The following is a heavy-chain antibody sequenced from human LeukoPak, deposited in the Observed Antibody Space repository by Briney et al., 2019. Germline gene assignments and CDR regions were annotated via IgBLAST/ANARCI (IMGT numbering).Heavy chain of an antibody. CDR2: INHSGST. CDR1: GESFNNYY. D-gene: IGHD2-15*01. Sequence: SETLSLTCAVYGESFNNYYWTWIRQSPGKGLEWIGEINHSGSTNYNPSLKSRVTISVDTSKNQFSLKLSSVTAADTAVYYCARRPLGYCSGGSCYRLNWFDPWGQGTLVTVSS. V-gene: IGHV4-34*01. J-gene: IGHJ5*02. CDR3: ARRPLGYCSGGSCYRLNWFDP.